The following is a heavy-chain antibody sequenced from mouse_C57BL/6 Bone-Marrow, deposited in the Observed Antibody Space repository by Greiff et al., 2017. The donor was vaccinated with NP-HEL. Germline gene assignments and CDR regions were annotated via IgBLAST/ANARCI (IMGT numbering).Heavy chain of an antibody. V-gene: IGHV1-50*01. CDR3: AREGYGSSYAMDY. D-gene: IGHD1-1*01. CDR2: IDPSDSYT. J-gene: IGHJ4*01. CDR1: GYTFTSYW. Sequence: VQLQQPGAELVKPGASVKLSCKASGYTFTSYWMQWVKQRPGQGLEWIGEIDPSDSYTNYNQKFQGKATLTVDTSSSTAYMQLSSLTSEDSAVYYCAREGYGSSYAMDYWGQGTSVTVSS.